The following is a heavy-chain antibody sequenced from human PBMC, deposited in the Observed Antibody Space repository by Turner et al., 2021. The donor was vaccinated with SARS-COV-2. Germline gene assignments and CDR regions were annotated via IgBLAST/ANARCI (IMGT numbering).Heavy chain of an antibody. D-gene: IGHD6-6*01. V-gene: IGHV3-7*01. CDR2: IKQDGSER. J-gene: IGHJ3*02. Sequence: EVQLVESGGGLVQPGGSLRLSCAASAFTFSSYWMTWVRQAPGKGLEWVANIKQDGSERYYVDSVKGRFTISRDNAKNSLYLQMNSLRAEDTAVYYCARVYSSSSRRNAFDIWGQGTMVTVSS. CDR1: AFTFSSYW. CDR3: ARVYSSSSRRNAFDI.